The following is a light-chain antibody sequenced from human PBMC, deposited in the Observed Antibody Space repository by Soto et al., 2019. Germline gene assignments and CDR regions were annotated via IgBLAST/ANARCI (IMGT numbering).Light chain of an antibody. Sequence: QSALTQPRSVSGSPGQSVTISCTGTSSDVGDYNYVSWYQQHPGKAPKLLIYAVNMRPSGVPDRFSGSKAGNTASLTISGLQAEDEADYSCCSYAGSYTWVFGGGTKVTVL. V-gene: IGLV2-11*01. CDR3: CSYAGSYTWV. J-gene: IGLJ3*02. CDR1: SSDVGDYNY. CDR2: AVN.